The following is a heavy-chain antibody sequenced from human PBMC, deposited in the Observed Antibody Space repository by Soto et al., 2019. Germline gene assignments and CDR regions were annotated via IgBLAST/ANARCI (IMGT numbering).Heavy chain of an antibody. V-gene: IGHV4-59*08. J-gene: IGHJ4*02. D-gene: IGHD2-15*01. CDR1: GGSISSYY. CDR2: IYYSGSS. CDR3: ARRYGGNFDY. Sequence: PSETLSLTCTVSGGSISSYYWSWIRQPPGKGLEWIGYIYYSGSSNYNPSLKSRVTISVDTSKNQFSLKLSSVTAADTAVYYCARRYGGNFDYWAQGTLVIVSS.